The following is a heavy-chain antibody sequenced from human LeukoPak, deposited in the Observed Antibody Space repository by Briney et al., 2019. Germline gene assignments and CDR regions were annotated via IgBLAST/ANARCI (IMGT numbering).Heavy chain of an antibody. Sequence: SETLSLTCTVSGGSISSYYWSWIRQPPGKGLEWIRYIYYSGSTNYNPSLKSRVTISVGTSKNQFSLKLSSVTAADTAVYYCARAAGYSSSWYSPDFDYWGQGTLVTVSS. V-gene: IGHV4-59*08. CDR1: GGSISSYY. CDR3: ARAAGYSSSWYSPDFDY. D-gene: IGHD6-13*01. J-gene: IGHJ4*02. CDR2: IYYSGST.